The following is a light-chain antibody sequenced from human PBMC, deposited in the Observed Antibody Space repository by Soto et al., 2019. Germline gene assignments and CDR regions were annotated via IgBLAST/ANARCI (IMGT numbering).Light chain of an antibody. Sequence: EIVLTESPATVSLSRGERATLSCRASQSVSSNLAWYQQKPGQDPRLLIYGASTRATGIPARFSGSGSGTEFTLTISSLQSEDFAVYYCKQYNNWPRFGQGTQVDI. CDR1: QSVSSN. CDR3: KQYNNWPR. V-gene: IGKV3-15*01. J-gene: IGKJ1*01. CDR2: GAS.